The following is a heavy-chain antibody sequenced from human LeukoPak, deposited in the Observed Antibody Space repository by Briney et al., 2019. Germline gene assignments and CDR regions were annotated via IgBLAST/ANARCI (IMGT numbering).Heavy chain of an antibody. CDR1: GGSFSGYY. D-gene: IGHD5-18*01. J-gene: IGHJ5*02. V-gene: IGHV4-34*01. CDR2: INHSGST. Sequence: SETLSLTCAVYGGSFSGYYWSWIRQPPGKGLEWIGEINHSGSTNYNPSLKSRVTISVDTSKNQFSLKLSSVTAADTAVYYCARVYGYRNWFDPWGQGTLVTVSS. CDR3: ARVYGYRNWFDP.